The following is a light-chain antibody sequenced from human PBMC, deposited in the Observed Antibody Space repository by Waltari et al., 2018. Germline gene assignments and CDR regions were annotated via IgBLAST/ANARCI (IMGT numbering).Light chain of an antibody. CDR1: QSVLYSSNNKNY. V-gene: IGKV4-1*01. CDR3: QQYYTTPRT. CDR2: WAS. J-gene: IGKJ1*01. Sequence: DIVMTQSPDSLAVSLGERAPINCKSSQSVLYSSNNKNYLAWYQQKPGQPPKLLIYWASTRESGVPDRFSGSESGTDFTLTISSLQAEDVAVYYCQQYYTTPRTFGQGTKVEIK.